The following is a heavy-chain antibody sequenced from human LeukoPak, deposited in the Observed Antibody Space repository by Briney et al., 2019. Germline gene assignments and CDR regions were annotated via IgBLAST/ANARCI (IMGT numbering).Heavy chain of an antibody. D-gene: IGHD2-2*01. CDR2: ISYDGSNK. CDR1: GFTFSSYG. J-gene: IGHJ6*02. Sequence: AGGSLRLSCAASGFTFSSYGMHWVRQAPGKELEWVAVISYDGSNKYYADSVKGRFTVSRDNSKNTLYLQMNSLRAEDTAVYYCASPDIVVVPAARGMDVWGQGTTVTVSS. V-gene: IGHV3-30*03. CDR3: ASPDIVVVPAARGMDV.